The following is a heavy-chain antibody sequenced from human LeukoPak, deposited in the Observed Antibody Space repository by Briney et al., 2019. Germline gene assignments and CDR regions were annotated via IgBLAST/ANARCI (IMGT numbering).Heavy chain of an antibody. J-gene: IGHJ6*03. Sequence: GASVKVSCKASGYTFTSYGISWVRQAPGQGLEWMGWISAYNGNTNYAQKLQGRVTMTTDTSTSTAYMELRSLRSDDTAVYYCARDRMTGTFNSVYYYYYMDVWGKGTTVTVSS. CDR3: ARDRMTGTFNSVYYYYYMDV. CDR1: GYTFTSYG. D-gene: IGHD1-7*01. V-gene: IGHV1-18*01. CDR2: ISAYNGNT.